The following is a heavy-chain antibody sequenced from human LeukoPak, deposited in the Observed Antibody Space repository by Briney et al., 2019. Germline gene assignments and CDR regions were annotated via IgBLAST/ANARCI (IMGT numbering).Heavy chain of an antibody. V-gene: IGHV5-51*04. J-gene: IGHJ4*02. CDR2: IYPGDSDT. D-gene: IGHD3-10*01. Sequence: GESLEISXKASGYAFAIYWIGWVRQTPGKGLEWMGVIYPGDSDTRYNPSFRGQVTISADKPISTAYLQWSSLKASDSGMYYCVRGEVAMLRGAPAPFDYWGQGSLITVSS. CDR3: VRGEVAMLRGAPAPFDY. CDR1: GYAFAIYW.